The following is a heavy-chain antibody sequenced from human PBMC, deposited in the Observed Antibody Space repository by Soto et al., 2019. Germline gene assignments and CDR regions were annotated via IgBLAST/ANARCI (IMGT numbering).Heavy chain of an antibody. Sequence: RASVKVSCKASGYSFSTYAMHWVRQAPGQSLEWMGWINGGTGQTKFSQRFQDRITITRDTSASTAYMELSSLRSGDTAVYYCARGKGMEENYYYYGLDIWGQGTTVTV. CDR1: GYSFSTYA. V-gene: IGHV1-3*01. CDR2: INGGTGQT. CDR3: ARGKGMEENYYYYGLDI. D-gene: IGHD1-1*01. J-gene: IGHJ6*02.